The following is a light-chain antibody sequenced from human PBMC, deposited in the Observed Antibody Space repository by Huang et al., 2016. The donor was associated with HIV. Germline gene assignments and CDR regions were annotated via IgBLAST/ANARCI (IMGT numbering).Light chain of an antibody. J-gene: IGKJ2*01. Sequence: EIVLTQSPGTLSLSPGERATLSCRASQSVSSSYLAWYQQKPGQAPRLLIDGASSRATGIPDRFSGSGSGTDCTRTISRLEPEDFAVYYCQQYGSSPYTFDQGTKLEIK. CDR3: QQYGSSPYT. CDR1: QSVSSSY. V-gene: IGKV3-20*01. CDR2: GAS.